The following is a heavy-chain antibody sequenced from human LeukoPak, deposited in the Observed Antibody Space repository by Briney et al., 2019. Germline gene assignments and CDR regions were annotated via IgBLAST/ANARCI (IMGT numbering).Heavy chain of an antibody. J-gene: IGHJ3*01. Sequence: MSSETLSLTCTVSGGAINSGDYYWSWIRQHPVTGLEWIGYVSYSGSTYYNPSLTSRATVSVDGPKNQFSLKLNSVTAADTAVYSCAGVSLILNAFDVWGQGTMVTVSS. CDR2: VSYSGST. CDR1: GGAINSGDYY. CDR3: AGVSLILNAFDV. D-gene: IGHD2/OR15-2a*01. V-gene: IGHV4-31*03.